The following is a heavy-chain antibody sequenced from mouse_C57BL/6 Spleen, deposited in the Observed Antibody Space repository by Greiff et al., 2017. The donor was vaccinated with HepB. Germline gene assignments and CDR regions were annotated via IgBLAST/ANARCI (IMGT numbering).Heavy chain of an antibody. CDR1: GYTFTSYW. Sequence: EVQLQQSGTVLARPGASVKMSCKTSGYTFTSYWMHWVKQRPGQGLEWIGAIYPGNSDTSYNQKFKGKAKLTAVTSASTAYMELSSLTNEDSAVYYCTRSDYPLGDYAMDYWGQGTSVTVSS. V-gene: IGHV1-5*01. J-gene: IGHJ4*01. CDR2: IYPGNSDT. D-gene: IGHD2-4*01. CDR3: TRSDYPLGDYAMDY.